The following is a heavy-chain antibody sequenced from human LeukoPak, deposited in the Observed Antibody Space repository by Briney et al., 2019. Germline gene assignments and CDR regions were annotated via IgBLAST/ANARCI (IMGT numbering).Heavy chain of an antibody. D-gene: IGHD1-14*01. J-gene: IGHJ4*02. CDR1: GFTFDDYA. V-gene: IGHV3-9*01. CDR2: ISWNSGSI. Sequence: GGSLRLSCAASGFTFDDYAMHWVRHAPGKGLEWVSGISWNSGSIGYADSVKGRFTISRDNAKNSLYLQMNSLRDEDTAVFYCARGRPGGYFDYWGQGTLVIASP. CDR3: ARGRPGGYFDY.